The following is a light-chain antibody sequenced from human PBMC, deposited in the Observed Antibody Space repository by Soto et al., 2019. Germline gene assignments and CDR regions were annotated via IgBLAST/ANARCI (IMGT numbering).Light chain of an antibody. J-gene: IGKJ4*01. V-gene: IGKV1-5*01. CDR1: QSISSW. CDR2: DAS. Sequence: DIQMTQSPSTLSASVGDRVTITCRASQSISSWLAWYQQKPGKAPKVLIYDASSLESGVPSRFSGSGSGTEFSLTISSLQPDDFATYYCQKYNSAPLTFGGGTKVDIK. CDR3: QKYNSAPLT.